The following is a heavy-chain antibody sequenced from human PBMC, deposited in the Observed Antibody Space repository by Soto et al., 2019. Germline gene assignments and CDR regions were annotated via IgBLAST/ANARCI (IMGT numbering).Heavy chain of an antibody. D-gene: IGHD1-26*01. CDR1: GGTFSSYA. J-gene: IGHJ6*02. Sequence: SVKVSCKASGGTFSSYAIGWVRQAPGQGLEWMGGIIPIFGTANYAQKFQGRVTITADESTSTAYMELSSLRSEDTAVHYCAIRVGATKNYYYGMDVWGQGTTVTVSS. CDR3: AIRVGATKNYYYGMDV. V-gene: IGHV1-69*13. CDR2: IIPIFGTA.